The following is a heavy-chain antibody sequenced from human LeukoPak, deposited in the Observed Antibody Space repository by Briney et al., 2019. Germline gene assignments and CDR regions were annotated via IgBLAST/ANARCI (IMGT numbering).Heavy chain of an antibody. CDR2: ISSSSSYI. Sequence: GGSLRLSCAACGFTFSSYSRNWVRQAPGKGLEGVSSISSSSSYIYYADSVKGRFTISRDNAKNSLYLQMNRLRGEDTAVYYCARGDSGSLTYYFDYWGQGTLVTVSS. J-gene: IGHJ4*02. D-gene: IGHD1-26*01. V-gene: IGHV3-21*01. CDR1: GFTFSSYS. CDR3: ARGDSGSLTYYFDY.